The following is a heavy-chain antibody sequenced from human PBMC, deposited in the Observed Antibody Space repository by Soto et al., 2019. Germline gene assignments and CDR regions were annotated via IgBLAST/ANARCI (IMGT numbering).Heavy chain of an antibody. D-gene: IGHD6-19*01. CDR3: ARRLWDSSGWHPFDS. J-gene: IGHJ4*02. V-gene: IGHV2-5*01. Sequence: QITLKESGPTLVKPTQTLTLTCTLSGVSVSTTGVGVAWIRQPPGKALECLALIYWNDDERYSPSLKSRLTISKDISKNQVVLTMANMDHVDAATYYCARRLWDSSGWHPFDSWGQGALVTVSS. CDR2: IYWNDDE. CDR1: GVSVSTTGVG.